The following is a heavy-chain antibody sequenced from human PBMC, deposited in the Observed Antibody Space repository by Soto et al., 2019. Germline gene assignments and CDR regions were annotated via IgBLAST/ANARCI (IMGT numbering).Heavy chain of an antibody. V-gene: IGHV3-30*18. CDR1: GFTFSSYG. CDR2: ISYDGSNK. J-gene: IGHJ6*02. Sequence: SGGSLRLSCAASGFTFSSYGMHWVRQAPGKGLEWVAVISYDGSNKYYADSVKGRFTISRDNSKNTLYLQMNSLRAEDTAVYYCAKDLGIAPDHYYYYGMDVWGQGTTVTVSS. D-gene: IGHD6-13*01. CDR3: AKDLGIAPDHYYYYGMDV.